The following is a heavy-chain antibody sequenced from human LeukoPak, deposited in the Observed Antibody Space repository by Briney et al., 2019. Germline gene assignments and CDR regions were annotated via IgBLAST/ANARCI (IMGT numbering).Heavy chain of an antibody. D-gene: IGHD7-27*01. J-gene: IGHJ4*02. V-gene: IGHV3-23*01. CDR2: ISGSGGST. Sequence: PGGSLRLSCAASGFTFSSYAMSWVRQAPGKGLEWVSAISGSGGSTYYADSVKGRFTISRDNSKNTRYLQMNSLRAEDTAVYYCAKDGRPSRLGYFDYWGQGTLVTVSS. CDR3: AKDGRPSRLGYFDY. CDR1: GFTFSSYA.